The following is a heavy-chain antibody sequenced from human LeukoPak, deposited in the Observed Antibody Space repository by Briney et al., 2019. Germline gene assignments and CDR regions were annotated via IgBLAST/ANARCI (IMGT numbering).Heavy chain of an antibody. CDR2: IYYSGST. CDR3: ARDHSSGWYRGAFDI. J-gene: IGHJ3*02. V-gene: IGHV4-59*01. CDR1: GGSISSYY. D-gene: IGHD6-19*01. Sequence: PSETLSLTCTVSGGSISSYYCSWIRQPPGKGLGWVGYIYYSGSTNYNPSLKSRDTISVDTSKNQFSLKLSSVTAADTAMYYCARDHSSGWYRGAFDIWGQGTRLTVSS.